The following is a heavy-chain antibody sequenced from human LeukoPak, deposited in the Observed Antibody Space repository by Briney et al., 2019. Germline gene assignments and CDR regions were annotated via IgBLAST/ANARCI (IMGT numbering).Heavy chain of an antibody. J-gene: IGHJ1*01. CDR1: GFTFDDYA. D-gene: IGHD3-3*01. CDR2: ISWNSGSI. CDR3: AKSTIFGVVIEYFQH. Sequence: GRSLRLSRAASGFTFDDYAMHWVRQAPGKGLEWVSGISWNSGSIGYADSVKGRFTISRDNAKNSLYLQMNSLRAEDTALYYCAKSTIFGVVIEYFQHWGQGTLVTVSS. V-gene: IGHV3-9*01.